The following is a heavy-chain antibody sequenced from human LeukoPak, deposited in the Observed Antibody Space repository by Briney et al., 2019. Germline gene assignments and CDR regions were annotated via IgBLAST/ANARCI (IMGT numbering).Heavy chain of an antibody. CDR1: GGSISSGSYY. V-gene: IGHV4-61*02. D-gene: IGHD6-19*01. Sequence: SQTLSLTCTVSGGSISSGSYYWSWIRQPAGKGLEWIGRIYTSGSTNYNPSLKSRVTISVDTSKNQFSLKLSSVTAADTAVYYCARELWSSGWYWVDYWGQGTLVTVSS. CDR2: IYTSGST. J-gene: IGHJ4*02. CDR3: ARELWSSGWYWVDY.